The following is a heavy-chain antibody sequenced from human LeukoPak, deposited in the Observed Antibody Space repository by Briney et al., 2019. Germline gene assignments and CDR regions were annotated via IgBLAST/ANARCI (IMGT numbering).Heavy chain of an antibody. V-gene: IGHV3-53*01. D-gene: IGHD2-15*01. CDR3: ARGRLHGFDL. CDR2: LYSGGNT. CDR1: GFTVSNNS. Sequence: GGSLRLSCAASGFTVSNNSLNWVRQAPGKGLAWVSILYSGGNTYYADFVKGRFTISRDRSKNTLFLQMNSLRAEDTAMFYCARGRLHGFDLWGQGTMVTVSS. J-gene: IGHJ3*01.